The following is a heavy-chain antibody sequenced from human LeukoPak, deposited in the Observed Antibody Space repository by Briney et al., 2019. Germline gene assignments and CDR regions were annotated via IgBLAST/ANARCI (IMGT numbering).Heavy chain of an antibody. CDR3: ARQKTFDYIDDY. J-gene: IGHJ4*02. V-gene: IGHV4-39*01. D-gene: IGHD4-11*01. Sequence: SETRSLTCTVSGGSISSSSYYWGWIRQPPGKGLEWIGSIYYSGSTYYNPSLKSRVTISVDTSKNQFSLKLSSVTAADTAVYYCARQKTFDYIDDYWGQGTLVTVSS. CDR1: GGSISSSSYY. CDR2: IYYSGST.